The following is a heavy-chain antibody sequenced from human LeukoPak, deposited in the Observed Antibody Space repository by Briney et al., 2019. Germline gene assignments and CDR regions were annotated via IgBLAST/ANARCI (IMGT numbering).Heavy chain of an antibody. J-gene: IGHJ6*02. D-gene: IGHD2-8*01. CDR3: TRDRQGPRLYEMDI. CDR2: IKQDGSEK. V-gene: IGHV3-7*01. Sequence: GGSLRLSCAASRFTFSSYWMSWVRQAPGKGLEWVANIKQDGSEKYYVDSVKGRFTISRDNAKNSLYLQMNSLRAEDTAVYYCTRDRQGPRLYEMDIWGQGTTVTVSS. CDR1: RFTFSSYW.